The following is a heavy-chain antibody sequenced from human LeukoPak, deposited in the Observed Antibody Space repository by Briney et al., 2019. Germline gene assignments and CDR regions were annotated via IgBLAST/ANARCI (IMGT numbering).Heavy chain of an antibody. J-gene: IGHJ4*02. Sequence: ASVKVSCKASGYTFTDYYIYWVQQAPGKGLEWMGRLDPEDGKTIYAKKFQGRVTLTADTSTDTAYMELSSLRSEGTAMFYCATKRDTRGYDYWGQGTLVTVSS. V-gene: IGHV1-69-2*01. CDR2: LDPEDGKT. CDR3: ATKRDTRGYDY. CDR1: GYTFTDYY. D-gene: IGHD3-22*01.